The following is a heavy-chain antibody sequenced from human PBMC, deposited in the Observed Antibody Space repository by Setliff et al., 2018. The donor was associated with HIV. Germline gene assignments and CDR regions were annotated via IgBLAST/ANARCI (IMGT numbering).Heavy chain of an antibody. CDR3: ATSGFYDILTGPTPGVFDI. J-gene: IGHJ3*02. V-gene: IGHV1-2*06. CDR1: GYTFTGYY. D-gene: IGHD3-9*01. Sequence: ASVKVSCKASGYTFTGYYMHWVRQAPGQGLEWMGRINPNSGDTNYAQKFQGRVTMTRDTSISTAYMELSSLRSEDTAMYYCATSGFYDILTGPTPGVFDIWGQGTMVTVS. CDR2: INPNSGDT.